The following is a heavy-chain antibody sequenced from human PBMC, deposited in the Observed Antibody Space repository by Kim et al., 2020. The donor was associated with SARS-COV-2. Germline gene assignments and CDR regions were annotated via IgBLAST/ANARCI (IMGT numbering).Heavy chain of an antibody. J-gene: IGHJ4*02. Sequence: GGSLRLSCAVSGFTFSSYWMSWVRQAPGKGLEWGANIKQDGSEKYYVDSVKGRFTISRDNAKNSLYLQMNSLRAEDTAVYYCARGGGLRGLTLGYWGQGTLVTVSS. D-gene: IGHD3-10*01. CDR1: GFTFSSYW. CDR2: IKQDGSEK. CDR3: ARGGGLRGLTLGY. V-gene: IGHV3-7*01.